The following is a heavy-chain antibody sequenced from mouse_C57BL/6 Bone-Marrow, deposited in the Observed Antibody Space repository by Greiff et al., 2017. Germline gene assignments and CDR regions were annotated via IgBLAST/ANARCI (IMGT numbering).Heavy chain of an antibody. Sequence: QVQLQQPGAELVKPGASVKMSCKASGYTFTSYWITWVKQRPGQGLEWIGDIYPGSGSTNYNEKFKSKATLTVDPSSSTAYMQLSSLTSEDSAVYYCARSRFYSNSGGFDYWGQGTTLTVSS. CDR1: GYTFTSYW. V-gene: IGHV1-55*01. CDR3: ARSRFYSNSGGFDY. CDR2: IYPGSGST. J-gene: IGHJ2*01. D-gene: IGHD2-5*01.